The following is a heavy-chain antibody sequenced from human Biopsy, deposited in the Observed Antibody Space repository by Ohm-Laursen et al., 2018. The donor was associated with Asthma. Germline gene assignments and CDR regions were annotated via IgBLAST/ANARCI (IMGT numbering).Heavy chain of an antibody. V-gene: IGHV4-39*01. CDR2: IYYSGTT. J-gene: IGHJ6*02. D-gene: IGHD6-13*01. CDR1: SGSGGYLRSGNYY. CDR3: VRGSSSWHHGPFHYYYGLDV. Sequence: TLSITCSLSSGSGGYLRSGNYYWGWIRQPPGKGLEWIGSIYYSGTTYYNPSLKSRVTVSADTKKNQVSLKLTSVTAADTAVYYCVRGSSSWHHGPFHYYYGLDVWGQGTTATVSS.